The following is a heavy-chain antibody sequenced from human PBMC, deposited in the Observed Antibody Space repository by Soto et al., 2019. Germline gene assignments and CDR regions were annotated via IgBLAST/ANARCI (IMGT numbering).Heavy chain of an antibody. D-gene: IGHD6-6*01. V-gene: IGHV4-59*11. CDR2: IFYSGST. CDR1: GGSITSHY. J-gene: IGHJ5*02. Sequence: SETLSLTCSVSGGSITSHYWTWIRQPPGKGLEWIGSIFYSGSTNYNPSLQSRVTMSIDRSTNQFSLRLNFLTAADTAVYYCAREDYTTSSGFDPWGQGTLVTVPS. CDR3: AREDYTTSSGFDP.